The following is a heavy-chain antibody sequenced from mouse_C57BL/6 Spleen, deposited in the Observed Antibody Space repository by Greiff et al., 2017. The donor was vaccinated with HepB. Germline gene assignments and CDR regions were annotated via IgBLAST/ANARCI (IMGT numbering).Heavy chain of an antibody. Sequence: VQLQQSGAELVRPGASVTLSCKASGYTFTDYEMHWVKQTPVHGLEWIGGIDPETGGTAYNQKFKGKAILTADKSSSTAYMELRSLTSEDSAVYYCTGWRGDGPDYWGKGTTLTVSS. V-gene: IGHV1-15*01. CDR3: TGWRGDGPDY. D-gene: IGHD2-3*01. CDR2: IDPETGGT. J-gene: IGHJ2*01. CDR1: GYTFTDYE.